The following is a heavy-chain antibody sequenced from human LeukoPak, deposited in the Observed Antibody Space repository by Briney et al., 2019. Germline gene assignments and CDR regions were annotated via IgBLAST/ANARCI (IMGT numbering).Heavy chain of an antibody. V-gene: IGHV3-23*01. CDR2: ISGSGGST. J-gene: IGHJ4*02. D-gene: IGHD6-13*01. CDR1: GFTFSSYA. Sequence: GGSLRLSCAASGFTFSSYAMSWVRQAPGKGLEWVSAISGSGGSTYYADSVKGRFTISRDNSKNTPYLQMNSLRAEDTAVYYCARADSSSLGFYYWGQGTLVTVSS. CDR3: ARADSSSLGFYY.